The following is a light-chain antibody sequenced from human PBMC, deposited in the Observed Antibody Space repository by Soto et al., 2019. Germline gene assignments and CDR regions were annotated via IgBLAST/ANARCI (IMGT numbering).Light chain of an antibody. V-gene: IGKV2-30*02. J-gene: IGKJ5*01. CDR1: QSLVHSDGIAY. CDR2: KVS. Sequence: DVVMTQSPLSLPVTLGQPASISCRSNQSLVHSDGIAYFSWFQQRPGRSPRRLIYKVSNRDSGGPARFSGSGSGTDFALKIRRVVAEDVGVYYCMQGTHWPITFGQGTRLEIK. CDR3: MQGTHWPIT.